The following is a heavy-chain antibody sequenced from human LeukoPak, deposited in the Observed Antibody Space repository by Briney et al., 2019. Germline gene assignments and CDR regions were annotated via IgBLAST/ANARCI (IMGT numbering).Heavy chain of an antibody. V-gene: IGHV1-8*03. CDR1: GYTFTTYD. CDR3: AREVYFYDDSGMEGGFDI. Sequence: ASVKVSCKASGYTFTTYDINWVRQASGQGLEWMGWINPNSGNTDYAQRFQGRVTITRDTSISTAYMELSSLRSEDTAVYYCAREVYFYDDSGMEGGFDIWGHGTAVTVSS. D-gene: IGHD3-22*01. CDR2: INPNSGNT. J-gene: IGHJ3*02.